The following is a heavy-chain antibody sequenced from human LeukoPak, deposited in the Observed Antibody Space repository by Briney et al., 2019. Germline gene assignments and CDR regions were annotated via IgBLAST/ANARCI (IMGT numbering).Heavy chain of an antibody. CDR1: TSR. CDR2: IGTYGGDT. D-gene: IGHD3-22*01. J-gene: IGHJ5*01. CDR3: ARDLWNFYDDSGYNRDFDS. V-gene: IGHV1-18*01. Sequence: EASVKVSCTATSRIRWVRQAPGQGLEWMGWIGTYGGDTYYAQKFQGRITVTTDTSTSTVYMELRNLRSDDTAVYYCARDLWNFYDDSGYNRDFDSWGQGTLVTVSS.